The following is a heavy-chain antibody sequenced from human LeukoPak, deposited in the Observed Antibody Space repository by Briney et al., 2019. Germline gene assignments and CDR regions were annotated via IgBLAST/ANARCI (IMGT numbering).Heavy chain of an antibody. CDR3: ASDSSGWYHLDY. J-gene: IGHJ4*02. D-gene: IGHD6-19*01. V-gene: IGHV4-59*07. Sequence: PSDTLSLTCTVSGGSISSYYWSWIRQPPGKGLEWIGYSYYSGSTNYNPSLKSRVTISVDTSKNQFSLKLSSVTAADTAVYYCASDSSGWYHLDYWGQGTLVTVSS. CDR1: GGSISSYY. CDR2: SYYSGST.